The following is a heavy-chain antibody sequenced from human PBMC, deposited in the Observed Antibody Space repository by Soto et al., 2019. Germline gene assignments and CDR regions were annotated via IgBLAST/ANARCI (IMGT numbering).Heavy chain of an antibody. J-gene: IGHJ5*02. V-gene: IGHV1-18*01. CDR3: ARLGALERRMGNWFDP. CDR2: ISAYNGNT. D-gene: IGHD1-1*01. CDR1: GYTFTSYG. Sequence: QVQLVQSGAEVKKPGASVKVSCKASGYTFTSYGISWVRQAPGQGLEWMGWISAYNGNTNYAQKLQGRVTMTTDTPTSTAYMNLRSLRSADTAVYYCARLGALERRMGNWFDPWGQGTLVTVSS.